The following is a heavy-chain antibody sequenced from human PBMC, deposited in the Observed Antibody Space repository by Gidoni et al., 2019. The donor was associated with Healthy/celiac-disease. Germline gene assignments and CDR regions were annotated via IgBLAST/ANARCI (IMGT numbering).Heavy chain of an antibody. CDR3: ARSPVDSSGYYYGMDV. J-gene: IGHJ6*02. D-gene: IGHD3-22*01. CDR2: IYPGDSDT. Sequence: EVQLVQSGAEVKKPGESLKISCKGSGYRLTSYWIGWVRQMPGKGLEWMGIIYPGDSDTRYSPSFQGQVTISADKSISTAYLQWSSLKASDTAMYYCARSPVDSSGYYYGMDVWGQGTTVTVSS. V-gene: IGHV5-51*01. CDR1: GYRLTSYW.